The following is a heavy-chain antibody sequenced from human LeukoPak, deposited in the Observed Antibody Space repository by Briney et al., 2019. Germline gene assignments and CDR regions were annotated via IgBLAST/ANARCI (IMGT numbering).Heavy chain of an antibody. CDR2: ISYDGSNK. V-gene: IGHV3-30*18. Sequence: PGGSLRLSCAASGFTFSSYGMHWVRQAPGKGLEWVAVISYDGSNKYYADSVKGRFTISRDNSKNTLYLQMNSLRAEDTAVYYCAKDEPPRAANYYYYGMDVWGQGTTVTVSS. J-gene: IGHJ6*02. CDR3: AKDEPPRAANYYYYGMDV. CDR1: GFTFSSYG. D-gene: IGHD2-15*01.